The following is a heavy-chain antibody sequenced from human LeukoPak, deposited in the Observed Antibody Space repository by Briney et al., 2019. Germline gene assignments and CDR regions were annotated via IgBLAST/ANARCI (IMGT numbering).Heavy chain of an antibody. CDR2: ISYDGSNK. Sequence: GGSLRLSCAASGFTFSSYAMHWVRQAPGKGLEWVAVISYDGSNKYYADSVKGRFTISRDNSKNTLYLQMNSLRAEDTAVYYCARAAGYCSSTSCYVREALNWFDPWGQGTLVTVSS. V-gene: IGHV3-30*04. CDR1: GFTFSSYA. D-gene: IGHD2-2*01. J-gene: IGHJ5*02. CDR3: ARAAGYCSSTSCYVREALNWFDP.